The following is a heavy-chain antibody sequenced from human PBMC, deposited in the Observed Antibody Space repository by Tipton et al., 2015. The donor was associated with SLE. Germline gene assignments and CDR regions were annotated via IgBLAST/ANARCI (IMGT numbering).Heavy chain of an antibody. J-gene: IGHJ2*01. D-gene: IGHD6-13*01. CDR1: GGSISSSSYY. V-gene: IGHV4-39*07. CDR3: ARGYSSSWYREFFDI. Sequence: LRLSCTVSGGSISSSSYYWGWIRQPPGKGLEWIGSIYYSGSTYYNPSLKSRVTISVDTSKNQFSLRLRSATAADTAFYYCARGYSSSWYREFFDIWGRGTLVTVSS. CDR2: IYYSGST.